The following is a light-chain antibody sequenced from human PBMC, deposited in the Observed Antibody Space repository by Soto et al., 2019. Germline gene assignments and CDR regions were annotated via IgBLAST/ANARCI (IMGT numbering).Light chain of an antibody. CDR2: GAS. CDR3: QQYDRPPTT. V-gene: IGKV3-20*01. Sequence: EVLLTHAPGTLSLSQGERSTLSCRATQTLSRSWLAWYRHKTGKAPRVLVSGASSRATGIPGRFSGGGAGTDFTLTISRLQPEDSDVYYCQQYDRPPTTFGQGTRLEIK. CDR1: QTLSRSW. J-gene: IGKJ5*01.